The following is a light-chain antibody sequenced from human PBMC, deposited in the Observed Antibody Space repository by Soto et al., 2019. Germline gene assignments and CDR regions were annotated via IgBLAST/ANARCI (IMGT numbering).Light chain of an antibody. CDR2: DVT. V-gene: IGLV2-11*01. CDR1: SSDIGTYNF. CDR3: CSYAGTDTLV. J-gene: IGLJ3*02. Sequence: QSALTQPRSVSGSPGQSVTFSCIGTSSDIGTYNFVSWYQQYPGKAPKLMIYDVTKRPSGVPHRFSGSKSGNTASLTISGRQAEDEADYYCCSYAGTDTLVFGGGTQLTVL.